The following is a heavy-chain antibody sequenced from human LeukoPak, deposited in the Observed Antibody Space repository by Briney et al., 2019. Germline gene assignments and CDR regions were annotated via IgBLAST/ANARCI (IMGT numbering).Heavy chain of an antibody. CDR2: ISSSSSYI. CDR3: ARGKYDSSGYPLLGFDY. V-gene: IGHV3-21*01. J-gene: IGHJ4*02. D-gene: IGHD3-22*01. Sequence: GGSLRLSCAASGFTFSSYSMNWVRQAPGKGLEWVSSISSSSSYIYYADSVKGRFTISRDNAKNSLYLQMNSLRAEDTAVYYCARGKYDSSGYPLLGFDYWGQGTLVTVSS. CDR1: GFTFSSYS.